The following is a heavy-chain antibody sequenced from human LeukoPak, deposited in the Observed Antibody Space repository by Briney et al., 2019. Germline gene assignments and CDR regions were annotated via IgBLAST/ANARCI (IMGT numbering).Heavy chain of an antibody. D-gene: IGHD6-6*01. CDR2: IHYSGTT. CDR1: GGSISKSDYY. Sequence: PSETLSLTCGVSGGSISKSDYYWSWIRQPPGKGLEWIGYIHYSGTTHYNPSLKSRVTISVDTSKNQFSLKLSSVTAADTAVYYCAIPSLDAFDIWGQGTMVTVSS. J-gene: IGHJ3*02. V-gene: IGHV4-31*11. CDR3: AIPSLDAFDI.